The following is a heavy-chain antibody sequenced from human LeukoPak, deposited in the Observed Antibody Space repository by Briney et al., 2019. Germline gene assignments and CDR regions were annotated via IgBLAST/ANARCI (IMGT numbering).Heavy chain of an antibody. D-gene: IGHD2-8*02. CDR3: ARDWWGGFDY. CDR1: GFTFSNYW. CDR2: IKQDGSEK. J-gene: IGHJ4*02. Sequence: GGSLTLSCAASGFTFSNYWMSWVRQAPGKGLEWVANIKQDGSEKYYVDSVKGRFTISRDNSKNTLYLQMNSLRAEDTAVYYCARDWWGGFDYWGQGTLVTVSS. V-gene: IGHV3-7*01.